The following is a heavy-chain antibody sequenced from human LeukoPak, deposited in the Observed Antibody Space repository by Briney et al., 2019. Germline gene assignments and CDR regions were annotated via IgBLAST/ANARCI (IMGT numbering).Heavy chain of an antibody. CDR1: GSTFSRYW. CDR3: TTGIGNYYYY. J-gene: IGHJ4*02. CDR2: VKSDGSDT. V-gene: IGHV3-74*01. Sequence: PGGSLRLSCAASGSTFSRYWMHWVRQAPGKGLVWVSRVKSDGSDTIYADSVKGRFTISRDNAKNTLYLQMDSLRAGDTAVYYCTTGIGNYYYYWGQGTLVTVAS. D-gene: IGHD3-10*01.